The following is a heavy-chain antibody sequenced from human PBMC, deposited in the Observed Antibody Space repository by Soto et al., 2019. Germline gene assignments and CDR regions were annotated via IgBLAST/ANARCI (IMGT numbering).Heavy chain of an antibody. CDR1: GFTFSSYW. Sequence: GGSLRLSCAASGFTFSSYWMSWVRQAPGKGLEWVANIKQDGSEKYYVDSVKGRFTISRDNAKNSLYLQMNSLRAEDTAVYYCARSIVVGVNWFDPWGQGTLVTVSS. CDR3: ARSIVVGVNWFDP. J-gene: IGHJ5*02. CDR2: IKQDGSEK. V-gene: IGHV3-7*01. D-gene: IGHD2-15*01.